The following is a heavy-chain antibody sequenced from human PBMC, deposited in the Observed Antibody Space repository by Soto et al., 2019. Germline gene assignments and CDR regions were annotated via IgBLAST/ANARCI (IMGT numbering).Heavy chain of an antibody. Sequence: PSQTLSLTCAISGDSVSSNSAAWNWIRQSPSRGLEWLGRTYYRSKWYNDYAVSVKSRITINPDTSKNQFSLQLNSVTPEDTAVYYCAREPMIVVVTTSGAKKRVSSRWFDPWGQGTLVTVSS. CDR2: TYYRSKWYN. CDR3: AREPMIVVVTTSGAKKRVSSRWFDP. V-gene: IGHV6-1*01. CDR1: GDSVSSNSAA. D-gene: IGHD3-22*01. J-gene: IGHJ5*02.